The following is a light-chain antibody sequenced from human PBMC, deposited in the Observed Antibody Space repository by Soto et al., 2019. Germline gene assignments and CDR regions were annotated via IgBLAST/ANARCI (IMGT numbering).Light chain of an antibody. J-gene: IGKJ1*01. V-gene: IGKV1-39*01. CDR1: QSISSY. CDR3: QQRKT. Sequence: DIQMTQSPSSLSASVGDRVTITCRASQSISSYLNWYQQKPGKAPKLLIYAASSVQSGVPSRFSGSGSGTDFTLTISSLQPEDFATYYCQQRKTFGQGTKVEIK. CDR2: AAS.